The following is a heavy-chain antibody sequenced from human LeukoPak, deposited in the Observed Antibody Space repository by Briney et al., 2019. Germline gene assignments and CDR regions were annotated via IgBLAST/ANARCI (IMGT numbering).Heavy chain of an antibody. CDR2: IAQDGSET. CDR3: ASLLWSSYSSDY. CDR1: GFTVSSHY. Sequence: PGGSLRLSCAASGFTVSSHYMTWVRQAPGKGLEWVANIAQDGSETYYVDSVMGRLTISRDNAKNSLYLQMNSLRAEDTAVYYCASLLWSSYSSDYWGRGTLVTVSS. V-gene: IGHV3-7*05. J-gene: IGHJ4*02. D-gene: IGHD3-3*01.